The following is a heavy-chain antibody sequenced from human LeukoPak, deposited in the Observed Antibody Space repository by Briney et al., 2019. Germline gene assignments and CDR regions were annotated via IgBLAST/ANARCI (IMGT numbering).Heavy chain of an antibody. V-gene: IGHV3-23*01. J-gene: IGHJ4*02. Sequence: GGSLRLSCAASGFTFSSYGMSWVRQAPGKGLEWVSAISGSGGSTYYADSVKGRFTISRDNSKNTLYLQMNSLRAEDTAVYYCAKYSLNYGSGSYSSQDYWGQGTLVTVSS. D-gene: IGHD3-10*01. CDR1: GFTFSSYG. CDR3: AKYSLNYGSGSYSSQDY. CDR2: ISGSGGST.